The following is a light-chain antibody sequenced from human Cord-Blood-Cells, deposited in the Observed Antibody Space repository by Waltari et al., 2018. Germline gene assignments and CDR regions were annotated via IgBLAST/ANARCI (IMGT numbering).Light chain of an antibody. CDR1: SGHSSYI. CDR3: ETWDSNTHWV. Sequence: HPVLTHSSSASASLGSSVKLTCTLTSGHSSYIIAWHQQQPGKAPRYLMKLEGSGSYNKGSGVPDRFSGSSSGADRYLTISNLQSEDEADYYCETWDSNTHWVFGGGTKLTVL. J-gene: IGLJ3*02. CDR2: LEGSGSY. V-gene: IGLV4-60*03.